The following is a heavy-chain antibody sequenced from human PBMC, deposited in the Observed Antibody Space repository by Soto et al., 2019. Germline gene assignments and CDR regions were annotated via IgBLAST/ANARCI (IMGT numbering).Heavy chain of an antibody. CDR1: GGTFSSYA. D-gene: IGHD6-13*01. V-gene: IGHV1-69*13. Sequence: SVKVSCKASGGTFSSYAISWVRQAPGQGLEWMGGIIPIFGTANYAQKFQGRVTITADESTSTAYMKLSSLRSEDTAVYYCARARSIAAAGTLWFDPWGRGTLVTVSS. CDR2: IIPIFGTA. J-gene: IGHJ5*02. CDR3: ARARSIAAAGTLWFDP.